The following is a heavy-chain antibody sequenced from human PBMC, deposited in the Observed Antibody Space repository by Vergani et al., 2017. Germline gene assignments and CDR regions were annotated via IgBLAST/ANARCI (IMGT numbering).Heavy chain of an antibody. J-gene: IGHJ6*02. CDR3: ARGSTMTMVRRVRPQAQFYYYYGMDV. CDR1: GGTFSSYA. Sequence: QVQLVQSGAEVKKPGSSVKVSCKASGGTFSSYAISWVRQAPGQGLEWMGGIIPIFGTANDAQKFQGRVTITADESTSTAYMELSRLRSANTAVYYCARGSTMTMVRRVRPQAQFYYYYGMDVWGQGTTVTVSS. D-gene: IGHD3-10*01. CDR2: IIPIFGTA. V-gene: IGHV1-69*01.